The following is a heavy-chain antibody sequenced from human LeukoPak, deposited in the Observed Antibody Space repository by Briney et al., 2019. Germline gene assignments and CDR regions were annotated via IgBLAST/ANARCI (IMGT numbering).Heavy chain of an antibody. Sequence: TGGSLRLSCAASGFTVSSSYMTWVRQAPGKGLEWVSAISGSGGSTYYADSVKGRFTISRDNSKNTLYLQMNSLRAEDTAVYYCAKGYGDYPFDYWGQGTLVTVSS. V-gene: IGHV3-23*01. CDR1: GFTVSSSY. J-gene: IGHJ4*02. CDR2: ISGSGGST. CDR3: AKGYGDYPFDY. D-gene: IGHD4-17*01.